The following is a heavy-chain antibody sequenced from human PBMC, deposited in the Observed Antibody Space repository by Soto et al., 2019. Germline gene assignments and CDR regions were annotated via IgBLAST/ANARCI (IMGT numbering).Heavy chain of an antibody. CDR1: GGTFSSYA. D-gene: IGHD6-13*01. CDR3: ARDRSGIAAAGSLGDY. V-gene: IGHV1-69*01. J-gene: IGHJ4*02. Sequence: QVQLVQSGAEVQKPGSSVKVSCKASGGTFSSYAISWVRQAPGQGLEWMGGIIPIFGTANYAQKFQGRVTITADESTSTAYMELSSLRSEDTAVYYCARDRSGIAAAGSLGDYWGQGTLVTVSS. CDR2: IIPIFGTA.